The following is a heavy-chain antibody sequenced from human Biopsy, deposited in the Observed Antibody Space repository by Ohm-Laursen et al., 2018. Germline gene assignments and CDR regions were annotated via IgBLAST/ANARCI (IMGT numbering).Heavy chain of an antibody. D-gene: IGHD6-19*01. Sequence: SHTLSLTCTDSGDSLSSGPDNWSWIRQPPGQGLEYIGFIYSGGNTNYNPSLQNRVTMSVDTSKNQFSLKLSSVIAADTAVYYCARGRRTSGWPYFANWGQGTLVIVSS. V-gene: IGHV4-61*01. J-gene: IGHJ4*02. CDR1: GDSLSSGPDN. CDR2: IYSGGNT. CDR3: ARGRRTSGWPYFAN.